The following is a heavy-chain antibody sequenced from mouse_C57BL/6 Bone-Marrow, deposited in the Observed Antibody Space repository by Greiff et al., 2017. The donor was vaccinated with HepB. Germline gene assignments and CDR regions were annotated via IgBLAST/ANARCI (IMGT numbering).Heavy chain of an antibody. CDR1: GYTFTDYY. CDR3: ARTDSSGHFDY. V-gene: IGHV1-19*01. CDR2: INPYNGGT. J-gene: IGHJ2*01. D-gene: IGHD3-2*02. Sequence: EVKLQESGPVLVKPGASVKMSCKASGYTFTDYYMNWVKQSHGKSLEWIGVINPYNGGTSYNQKFKGKATLTVDKSSSTAYMELNSLTSEDSAVYYCARTDSSGHFDYWGQGTTLTVSS.